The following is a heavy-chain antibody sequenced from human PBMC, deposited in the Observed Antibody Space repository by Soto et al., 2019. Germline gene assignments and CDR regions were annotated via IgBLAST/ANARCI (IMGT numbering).Heavy chain of an antibody. Sequence: GESLKITCQGSGYSFTSNWIGWVRQMPGKGLEWMGIINPADSDIKYSPSFQGQVTISADKSIGTAYLQWSSLKASDTAMYYCARHQRDDASRKIDCWGQGTLVTVSS. CDR3: ARHQRDDASRKIDC. CDR1: GYSFTSNW. V-gene: IGHV5-51*01. J-gene: IGHJ4*02. D-gene: IGHD3-16*01. CDR2: INPADSDI.